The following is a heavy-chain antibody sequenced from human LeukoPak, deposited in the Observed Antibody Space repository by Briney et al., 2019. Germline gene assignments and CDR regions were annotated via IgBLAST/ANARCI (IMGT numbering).Heavy chain of an antibody. CDR2: ISYDGSNK. CDR3: AKDLKRYCSGGSCYSFDY. V-gene: IGHV3-30*18. J-gene: IGHJ4*02. Sequence: GRSLRLSCAASGFTFSSYGMHWVRQAPGKGLEWVAVISYDGSNKYYADSVKGRFTISRDNSKNTLYLQMNSLRAEDTAVYYCAKDLKRYCSGGSCYSFDYWGQGRLVTVSS. CDR1: GFTFSSYG. D-gene: IGHD2-15*01.